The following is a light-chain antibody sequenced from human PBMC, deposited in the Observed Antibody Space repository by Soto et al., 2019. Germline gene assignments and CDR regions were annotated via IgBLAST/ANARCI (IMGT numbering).Light chain of an antibody. CDR3: SSYTSSDTPYV. Sequence: QSALTQPASVSGSPGQSITISCTGTSSDVGDYKYVSWYQQHPDKAPKLIIFVNSNRPSGVSNRYSGSKSGNTASLTISGLQAEDEAEYYCSSYTSSDTPYVFGTGTKLTVL. J-gene: IGLJ1*01. V-gene: IGLV2-14*01. CDR1: SSDVGDYKY. CDR2: VNS.